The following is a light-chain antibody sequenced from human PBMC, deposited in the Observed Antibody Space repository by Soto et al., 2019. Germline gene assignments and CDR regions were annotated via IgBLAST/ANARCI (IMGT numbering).Light chain of an antibody. CDR1: SSDVGVYNY. V-gene: IGLV2-14*01. Sequence: QSVLTQPASVSGPPGQSITISCTGTSSDVGVYNYVSWYQQHPGKAPKLMIYDVSNRPSGVSNRFSGSKSGNTASLTISGLQAEDEADYYCSSYTSSSTLTSYVFGTGTQLTVL. J-gene: IGLJ1*01. CDR3: SSYTSSSTLTSYV. CDR2: DVS.